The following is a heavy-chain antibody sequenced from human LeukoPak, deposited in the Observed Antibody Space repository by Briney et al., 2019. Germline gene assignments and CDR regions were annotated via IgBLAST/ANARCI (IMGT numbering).Heavy chain of an antibody. D-gene: IGHD2-15*01. V-gene: IGHV4-4*09. CDR3: ARRGQNSWWVYINY. Sequence: PETLSLTCTVSGGSSSTYYWTWIRQPPGKGLEWIGYIHTSGSTNYNPSLKSRVTISVDTSKNQFSLRLSSVTAADTAVYYCARRGQNSWWVYINYWGQGTLVTVSS. J-gene: IGHJ4*02. CDR1: GGSSSTYY. CDR2: IHTSGST.